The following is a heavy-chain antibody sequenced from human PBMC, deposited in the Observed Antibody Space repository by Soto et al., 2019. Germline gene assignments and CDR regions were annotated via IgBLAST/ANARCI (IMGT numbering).Heavy chain of an antibody. CDR2: IYYSGST. V-gene: IGHV4-59*01. J-gene: IGHJ3*02. Sequence: QVQLQESGPGLVKPSETLSLTCTVSGGSISSYYWSWIRQPPGKGLEWIGYIYYSGSTNYNPSLTGRVTISVDTTKNQLSLKLSSVTAAGTAVYYCARRYGSAFDIWGQGTMVTVSS. D-gene: IGHD4-17*01. CDR3: ARRYGSAFDI. CDR1: GGSISSYY.